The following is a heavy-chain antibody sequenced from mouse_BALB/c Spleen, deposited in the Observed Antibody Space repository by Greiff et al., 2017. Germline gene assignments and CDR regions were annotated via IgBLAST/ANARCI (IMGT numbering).Heavy chain of an antibody. CDR2: ISCYNGAT. V-gene: IGHV1S34*01. D-gene: IGHD2-2*01. CDR1: GYSFTGYY. CDR3: ARASYGYDRYFDV. Sequence: LVKTGASVKISCKASGYSFTGYYMHWVKQSHGKSLEWIGYISCYNGATSYNQKFKGKATFTVDTSSSTAYMQFNSLTSEDSAVYYCARASYGYDRYFDVWGAGTTVTVSS. J-gene: IGHJ1*01.